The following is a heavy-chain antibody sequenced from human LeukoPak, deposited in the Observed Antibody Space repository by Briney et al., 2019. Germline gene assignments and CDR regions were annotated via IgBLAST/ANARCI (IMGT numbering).Heavy chain of an antibody. CDR3: AKDRAPYYDFWSGYFGFDY. J-gene: IGHJ4*02. V-gene: IGHV3-21*04. Sequence: GGSLRLSCAASAFSLNAYNMNWVRQAPGKGLEWVSSISYTGTYIYYADSVKGRFTISRDNAQNSLYLQMNSLRAEDTAVYYCAKDRAPYYDFWSGYFGFDYWGQGTLVTVSS. CDR2: ISYTGTYI. D-gene: IGHD3-3*01. CDR1: AFSLNAYN.